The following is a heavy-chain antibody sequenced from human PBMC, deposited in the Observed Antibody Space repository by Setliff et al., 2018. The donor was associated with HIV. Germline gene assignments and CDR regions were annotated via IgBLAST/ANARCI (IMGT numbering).Heavy chain of an antibody. Sequence: SVKVSCKASGGILSTYATIWVRQAPGQGLEWLGGIIPLFGRASYAQKFQGRVTITADESTNTAYMELSSLRSGDTAVYYCARETAPAHYYGSGSYRLHAFDVWGQGAMVTV. D-gene: IGHD3-10*01. CDR2: IIPLFGRA. CDR3: ARETAPAHYYGSGSYRLHAFDV. CDR1: GGILSTYA. J-gene: IGHJ3*01. V-gene: IGHV1-69*13.